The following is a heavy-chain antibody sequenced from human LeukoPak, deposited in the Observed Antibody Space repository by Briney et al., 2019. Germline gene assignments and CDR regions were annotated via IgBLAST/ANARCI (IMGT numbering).Heavy chain of an antibody. CDR1: GGSISSSSYY. V-gene: IGHV4-39*07. CDR3: ARVTMIASARL. J-gene: IGHJ4*02. D-gene: IGHD3-22*01. CDR2: IYYSGST. Sequence: SETLSLTCTVSGGSISSSSYYWGWIRQPPGKGLEWSGSIYYSGSTYYNPSLKSRVTISVDTSKNQSSLKLSSVPAADTAVYYCARVTMIASARLWGQGTLVTVSS.